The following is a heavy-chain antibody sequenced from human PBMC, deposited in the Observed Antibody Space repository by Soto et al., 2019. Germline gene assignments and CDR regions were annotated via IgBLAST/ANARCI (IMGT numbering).Heavy chain of an antibody. J-gene: IGHJ6*02. D-gene: IGHD2-2*01. CDR2: IGESGTPT. CDR3: ARYIPGVRYYGMDV. CDR1: GFTFSSYA. Sequence: GGSLRLACAASGFTFSSYAIKWVRQAPGKGLEWVSLIGESGTPTYYADSVKGRFTISRDNSGNTLFLEMYSLRAEDTAVYYCARYIPGVRYYGMDVWGQGTTVTVSS. V-gene: IGHV3-23*01.